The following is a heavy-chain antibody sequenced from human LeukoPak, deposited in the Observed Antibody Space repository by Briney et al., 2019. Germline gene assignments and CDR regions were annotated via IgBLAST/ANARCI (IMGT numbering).Heavy chain of an antibody. J-gene: IGHJ4*02. V-gene: IGHV3-74*01. Sequence: PGGSLRLSCAASGSTFRSYWMNGVRQPPGKGLVGVSRINSDGSSTTYADSVKRRFTISRDNAKNTLYLQMNSLRAEDTAVYYCARSYCSSTSCYGWFGYWGQGTLVTVS. CDR2: INSDGSST. D-gene: IGHD2-2*01. CDR1: GSTFRSYW. CDR3: ARSYCSSTSCYGWFGY.